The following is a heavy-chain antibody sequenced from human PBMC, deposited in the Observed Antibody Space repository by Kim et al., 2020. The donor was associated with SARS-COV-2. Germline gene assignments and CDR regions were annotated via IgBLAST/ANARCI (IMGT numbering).Heavy chain of an antibody. CDR3: ATAAAGTPYYYYGMDV. J-gene: IGHJ6*02. CDR2: FDPEDGET. Sequence: ASVKVSCKVSGYTLTELSMHWVRQAPGKGLEWMGGFDPEDGETIYAQKFQGRVTMTEDTSTDTAYMELSSLRSEDTAVYYCATAAAGTPYYYYGMDVWGQGTTVTVSS. D-gene: IGHD6-13*01. CDR1: GYTLTELS. V-gene: IGHV1-24*01.